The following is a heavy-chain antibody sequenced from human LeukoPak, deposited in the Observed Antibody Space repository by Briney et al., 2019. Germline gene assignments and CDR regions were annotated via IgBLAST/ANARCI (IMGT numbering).Heavy chain of an antibody. CDR2: MYSSGTT. Sequence: SETLSLTCTVSGGSISSYYWSWIRQPAGKGLEWIGRMYSSGTTNYNPSLKSRVTMSVDTSRNQFSLKLSSVTAADTAVYYCARVAYGDYYFDYWGQGTLVTVSS. V-gene: IGHV4-4*07. CDR1: GGSISSYY. J-gene: IGHJ4*02. D-gene: IGHD4-17*01. CDR3: ARVAYGDYYFDY.